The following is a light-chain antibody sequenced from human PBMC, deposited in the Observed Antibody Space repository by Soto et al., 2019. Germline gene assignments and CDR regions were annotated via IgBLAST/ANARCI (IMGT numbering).Light chain of an antibody. CDR2: GNT. CDR1: SSNIGAGYD. J-gene: IGLJ3*02. Sequence: SVLTQPPSVSGAPGQRVTISCTGSSSNIGAGYDIHWYQQLPGTAPKLLVYGNTHRPSGVPDRFSGSKSGTSASLAITGLLAEDEAHYYCQSYDNSLSGWVFGGGTKLTVL. CDR3: QSYDNSLSGWV. V-gene: IGLV1-40*01.